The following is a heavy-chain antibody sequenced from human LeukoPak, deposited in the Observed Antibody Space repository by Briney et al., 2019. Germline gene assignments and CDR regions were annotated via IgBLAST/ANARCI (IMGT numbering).Heavy chain of an antibody. J-gene: IGHJ1*01. V-gene: IGHV3-53*01. CDR2: IYSGGST. CDR3: ARLGEHYYDSSGYYPEYFQH. D-gene: IGHD3-22*01. CDR1: GFTVSSNY. Sequence: PGGPLRLSCAASGFTVSSNYMSWVRQAPGKGLEWVSVIYSGGSTYYADSVKGRFTISRDNSKNTLYLQMNSLRAEDTAVYYCARLGEHYYDSSGYYPEYFQHWGQGTLVTVSS.